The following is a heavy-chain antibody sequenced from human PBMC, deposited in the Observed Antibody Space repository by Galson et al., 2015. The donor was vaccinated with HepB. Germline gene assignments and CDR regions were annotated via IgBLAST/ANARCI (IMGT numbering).Heavy chain of an antibody. V-gene: IGHV3-48*01. D-gene: IGHD5-18*01. CDR3: AREGYSYGQFDY. CDR2: ISSGSSTI. CDR1: GFTFSSYS. Sequence: SLRLSCAASGFTFSSYSMNWVRQAPGKGLEWVSYISSGSSTIYYADSVKGRFTISRDNAKNSLYLQMNSLRAEDTAVYYCAREGYSYGQFDYWGQGTLVTVSS. J-gene: IGHJ4*02.